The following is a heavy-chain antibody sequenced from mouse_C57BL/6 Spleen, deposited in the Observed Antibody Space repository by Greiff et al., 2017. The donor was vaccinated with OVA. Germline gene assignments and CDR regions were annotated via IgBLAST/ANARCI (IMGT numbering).Heavy chain of an antibody. J-gene: IGHJ3*01. D-gene: IGHD2-2*01. CDR2: IYPRSGNT. CDR3: ARYGYDFFFAY. V-gene: IGHV1-81*01. CDR1: GYTFTSYG. Sequence: VQLQESGAELARPGASVKLSCKASGYTFTSYGISWVKQRTGQGLEWIGEIYPRSGNTYYNEKFKGKATLTADKSSSTAYMELRSLTSEDSAVYFCARYGYDFFFAYWGQGTLVTVSA.